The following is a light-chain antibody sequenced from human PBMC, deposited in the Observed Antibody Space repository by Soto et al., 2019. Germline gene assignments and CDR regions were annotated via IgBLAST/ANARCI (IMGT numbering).Light chain of an antibody. CDR2: DVS. CDR3: SSYTSSNTYV. CDR1: SSDVGSYNR. J-gene: IGLJ1*01. V-gene: IGLV2-18*02. Sequence: QSALTQPPSVSGSPGHSVAISCTGTSSDVGSYNRVSWYQQPPGSAPKLMIYDVSNRPSGVPDRFSGSKSGNAASLTISGLQAEDEADYYCSSYTSSNTYVFGTGNKLTVL.